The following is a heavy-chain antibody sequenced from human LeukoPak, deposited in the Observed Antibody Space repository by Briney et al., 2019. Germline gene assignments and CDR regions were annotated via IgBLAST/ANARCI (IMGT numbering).Heavy chain of an antibody. CDR2: IYYNGNT. CDR1: GGSISSSDYY. V-gene: IGHV4-39*01. CDR3: ARTVGTHRFDY. J-gene: IGHJ4*02. D-gene: IGHD4-23*01. Sequence: SETLSLTCTVSGGSISSSDYYWGWIRQPPGERLEWIGTIYYNGNTYYNPSLQSRVIISVDTSKNQFSLKLTSVTAPDTAVYYCARTVGTHRFDYWGEGILVTVSS.